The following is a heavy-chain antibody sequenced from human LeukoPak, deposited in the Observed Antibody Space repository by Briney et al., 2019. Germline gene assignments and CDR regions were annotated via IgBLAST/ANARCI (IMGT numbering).Heavy chain of an antibody. V-gene: IGHV3-23*01. CDR3: AKEPTVSIEHRFDY. D-gene: IGHD4-11*01. CDR1: GFTFSSYA. CDR2: ISGSGGST. Sequence: PGGSLRLSCAVSGFTFSSYAMSWVRQAPGKGLDWVSAISGSGGSTYYADSVKGRFTISRDNSKNTLYLQMNSLRAEDTAVYYCAKEPTVSIEHRFDYWGQGTLVTVSS. J-gene: IGHJ4*02.